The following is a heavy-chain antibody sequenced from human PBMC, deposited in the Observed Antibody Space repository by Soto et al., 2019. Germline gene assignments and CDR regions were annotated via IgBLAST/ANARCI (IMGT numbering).Heavy chain of an antibody. V-gene: IGHV3-21*01. D-gene: IGHD6-13*01. CDR2: VSSSSTYI. CDR3: ARGSHSTTWYGGQFDY. Sequence: EVQLVDSGGGLVKPGGSLRLSCAASGLTFSSYTMNWVRQAPGKGLGWVSSVSSSSTYIYYADSVKGRFTISRDNAKNSLYLQMNSLRAEDTAIYYCARGSHSTTWYGGQFDYWGQGTLVTVSS. CDR1: GLTFSSYT. J-gene: IGHJ4*02.